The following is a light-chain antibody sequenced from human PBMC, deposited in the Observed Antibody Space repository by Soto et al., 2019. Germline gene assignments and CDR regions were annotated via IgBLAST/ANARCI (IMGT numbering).Light chain of an antibody. Sequence: IVLTQYPANRSLSPGERATLSCRGSRTVGNFLAWYQQKPGQAPRLLFHGASSRAAGIPDRFSGSGSGTDGTLTISSLQTEDGSVYDCQQRSNWPLTFGQGTRLEIK. CDR3: QQRSNWPLT. J-gene: IGKJ5*01. CDR2: GAS. V-gene: IGKV3-11*01. CDR1: RTVGNF.